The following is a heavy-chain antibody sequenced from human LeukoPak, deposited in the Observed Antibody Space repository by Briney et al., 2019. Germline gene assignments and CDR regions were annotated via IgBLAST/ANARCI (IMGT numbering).Heavy chain of an antibody. CDR2: IYYSGST. J-gene: IGHJ4*02. CDR3: ARDGGGTFDY. CDR1: GGSISSYY. V-gene: IGHV4-59*01. Sequence: SETLSLTCTVSGGSISSYYWSWIRQPPGKGLEWIGYIYYSGSTNYNPSLKSRVTISVDTSKNQFSLKLSSVTAADTAVYYCARDGGGTFDYWGQGTLVTVSS. D-gene: IGHD1-1*01.